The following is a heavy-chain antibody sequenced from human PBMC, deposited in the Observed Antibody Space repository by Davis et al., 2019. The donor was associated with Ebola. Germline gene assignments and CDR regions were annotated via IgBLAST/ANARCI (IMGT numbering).Heavy chain of an antibody. J-gene: IGHJ6*02. CDR1: GYTFTSYY. CDR3: ARGLRGGMDV. V-gene: IGHV1-46*01. CDR2: INPSGGST. Sequence: ASVKVSCKASGYTFTSYYMHWVRQAPGQGLEWMGIINPSGGSTSYAQKFQGRVTMTRNTSISTAYMELSSLRSEDTAVYYCARGLRGGMDVWGQGTTVTVSS.